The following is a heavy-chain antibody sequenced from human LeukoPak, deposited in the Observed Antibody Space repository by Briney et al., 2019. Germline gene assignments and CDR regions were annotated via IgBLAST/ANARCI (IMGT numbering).Heavy chain of an antibody. CDR2: MFYSDTP. CDR3: ARGALDYYLDY. D-gene: IGHD3-9*01. V-gene: IGHV4-59*08. Sequence: SETLSLTCTVSRGSISSFYWSWIRLPPGKGLEWIGYMFYSDTPNYNPSLNSRVTISVDTSKNQFSLRLSSVTAADTAVYYCARGALDYYLDYWGHGTLVTVSS. CDR1: RGSISSFY. J-gene: IGHJ4*01.